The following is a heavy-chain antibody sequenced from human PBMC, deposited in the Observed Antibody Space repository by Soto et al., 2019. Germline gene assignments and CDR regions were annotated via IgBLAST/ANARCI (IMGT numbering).Heavy chain of an antibody. CDR1: GYTFTGYY. J-gene: IGHJ6*02. CDR2: INPNSGGT. D-gene: IGHD3-22*01. CDR3: ARDRMIVVVITSRDYYYGMDV. Sequence: ASVKVSCKASGYTFTGYYMHCVRQAPGQVLEWMGWINPNSGGTNYAQKFQGRVTMTRDTSISTAYMELSRLRSGDTAVYYCARDRMIVVVITSRDYYYGMDVWGQGTTVTVSS. V-gene: IGHV1-2*02.